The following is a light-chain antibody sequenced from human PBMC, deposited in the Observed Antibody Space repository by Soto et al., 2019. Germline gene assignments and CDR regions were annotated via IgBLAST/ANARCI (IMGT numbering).Light chain of an antibody. CDR2: DAS. V-gene: IGKV3-11*01. CDR3: QQRIDWPST. Sequence: EIVLTQSPATPSLSPGDRATLSCRASQSVGSYLGWYQQRPGQAPRLLIYDASNRATGIPARFSGSGSGTDFTLTISSLEPEDFAVYYCQQRIDWPSTFGGGTKVEIK. CDR1: QSVGSY. J-gene: IGKJ4*01.